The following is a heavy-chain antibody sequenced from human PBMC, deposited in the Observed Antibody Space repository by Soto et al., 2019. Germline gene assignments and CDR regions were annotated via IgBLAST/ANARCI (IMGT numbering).Heavy chain of an antibody. CDR3: ARVPGATVAILYISPLDGREPLTDVDV. D-gene: IGHD4-17*01. J-gene: IGHJ6*02. Sequence: QMQLVESGGGAVQPGRSLRLSCAASGFTFSYYPMHWVRQAPGKGLEWVAVISFDGSNKYYADSVKGRFTISRDNTKNTLSLQMNSLRGEDTAVYYCARVPGATVAILYISPLDGREPLTDVDVWGQGTTVTVSS. V-gene: IGHV3-30*04. CDR1: GFTFSYYP. CDR2: ISFDGSNK.